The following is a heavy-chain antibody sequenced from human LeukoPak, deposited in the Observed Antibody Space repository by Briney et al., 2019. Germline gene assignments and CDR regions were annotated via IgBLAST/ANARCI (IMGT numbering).Heavy chain of an antibody. CDR3: AHSIKEKYYDLLNGYYQYYFTY. CDR2: IYWRDDK. J-gene: IGHJ4*02. Sequence: SGPTLVKPTQTLTLTCTFSGFSLSTSGVGVGWIRQPPGKALEWLALIYWRDDKRYSPSLKNRLTITKDTSKNQVVLTMTNMDPVDTATYYCAHSIKEKYYDLLNGYYQYYFTYWGQGTLVTVSS. D-gene: IGHD3-9*01. V-gene: IGHV2-5*01. CDR1: GFSLSTSGVG.